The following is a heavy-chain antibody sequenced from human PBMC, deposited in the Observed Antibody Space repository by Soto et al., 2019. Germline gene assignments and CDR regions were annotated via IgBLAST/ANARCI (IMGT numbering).Heavy chain of an antibody. Sequence: PGESLKISCAASGFTFSSYGMHWVRQAPGKGLEWVAVIWYDGSNKYYADSVKGRFTISRDNSKNTLYLQMNSLRAEDTAVYYCAREGAAAGSFDYWGQGTLVTVSS. CDR1: GFTFSSYG. CDR3: AREGAAAGSFDY. J-gene: IGHJ4*02. V-gene: IGHV3-33*01. CDR2: IWYDGSNK. D-gene: IGHD6-13*01.